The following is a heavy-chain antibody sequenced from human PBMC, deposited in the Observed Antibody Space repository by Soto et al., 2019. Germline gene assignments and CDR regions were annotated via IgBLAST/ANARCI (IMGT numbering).Heavy chain of an antibody. CDR1: GFTFSSYG. CDR2: ISYDGNNK. Sequence: QVQLVESGGGVVQPGRSLRLSCAASGFTFSSYGMHWVRQAPGKGLEWVAVISYDGNNKYYGDSVKGRFTSSRDDSKNTVFLEMNSLTDEHTAGYSCAKEGRPCTSGVCLNNWVDHWGQRTLVTVSS. CDR3: AKEGRPCTSGVCLNNWVDH. J-gene: IGHJ5*02. D-gene: IGHD2-8*01. V-gene: IGHV3-30*18.